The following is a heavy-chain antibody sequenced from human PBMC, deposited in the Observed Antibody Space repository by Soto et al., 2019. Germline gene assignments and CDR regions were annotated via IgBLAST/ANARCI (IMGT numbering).Heavy chain of an antibody. Sequence: EVQLVESGGGLIQPGGSLRLSCAASGFTVSSNYMSWVRQAPGKGLEWVSVIYSGGSTYYADSVKGRFTISRDNSKNTLYLQMNSLRAEDTAVYYCARVLGSGYYPEAFDIWGQGTMVTVSS. CDR3: ARVLGSGYYPEAFDI. V-gene: IGHV3-53*01. J-gene: IGHJ3*02. CDR2: IYSGGST. D-gene: IGHD3-22*01. CDR1: GFTVSSNY.